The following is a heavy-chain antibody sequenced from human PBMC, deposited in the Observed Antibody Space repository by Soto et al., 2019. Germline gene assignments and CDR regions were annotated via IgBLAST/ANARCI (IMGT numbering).Heavy chain of an antibody. CDR2: ISYGGST. Sequence: SETLSLTCPVSGVSISSRGYYWNWVRQSPGKGLEWIGSISYGGSTYFNPSLKSRVTISVDTSRTQFSLKLTSVTAADTAVYYCARLSSDWNGGMDVWGQGTTVTVSS. J-gene: IGHJ6*02. V-gene: IGHV4-39*01. CDR1: GVSISSRGYY. D-gene: IGHD6-19*01. CDR3: ARLSSDWNGGMDV.